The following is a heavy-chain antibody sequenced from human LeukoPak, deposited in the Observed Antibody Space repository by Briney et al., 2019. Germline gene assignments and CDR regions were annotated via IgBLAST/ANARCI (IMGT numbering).Heavy chain of an antibody. CDR1: GYTFTSYY. D-gene: IGHD5-24*01. CDR3: ARRVEMSQGGANSWLDP. J-gene: IGHJ5*02. CDR2: INPSGGT. Sequence: ASVKISCKAFGYTFTSYYVHWVRQAPGQGLEWMGIINPSGGTNYAQKFQGRVTMTRDTSTSTVYMELSSLRSEDTAVYYCARRVEMSQGGANSWLDPWGQGILVTVSS. V-gene: IGHV1-46*01.